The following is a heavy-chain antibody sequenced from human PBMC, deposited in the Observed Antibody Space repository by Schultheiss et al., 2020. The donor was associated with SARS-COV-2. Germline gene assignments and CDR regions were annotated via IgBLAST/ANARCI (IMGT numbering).Heavy chain of an antibody. D-gene: IGHD5-24*01. V-gene: IGHV4-39*07. CDR1: TFSSYA. Sequence: TFSSYAMSWVRQAPGKGLEWIGTIYYSGSTYYNTSLKSRVSISVDTSKNQFSLKLTSVTAEDTAVYYCAKVVRWRQPPDYWGQGTLVTVSS. CDR2: IYYSGST. CDR3: AKVVRWRQPPDY. J-gene: IGHJ4*02.